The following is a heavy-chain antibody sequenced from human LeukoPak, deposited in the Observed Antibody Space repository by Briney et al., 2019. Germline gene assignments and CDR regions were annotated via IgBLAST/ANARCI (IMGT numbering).Heavy chain of an antibody. Sequence: SETLSLTCGVYGGSFSGYYWSWIRQPPGKGLEWIGEINQSGYTNYNASLKSRVTISVDTSKNQFSPKLTSVTAADMAVYYCVRVMIAAGAIDSWGQGTLVTVSS. CDR3: VRVMIAAGAIDS. V-gene: IGHV4-34*01. CDR1: GGSFSGYY. J-gene: IGHJ4*02. D-gene: IGHD6-13*01. CDR2: INQSGYT.